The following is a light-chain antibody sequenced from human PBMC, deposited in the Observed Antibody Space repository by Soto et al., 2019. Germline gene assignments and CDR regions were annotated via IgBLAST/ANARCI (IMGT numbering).Light chain of an antibody. J-gene: IGKJ3*01. CDR3: QQTYNIPRT. CDR2: AAS. V-gene: IGKV1-39*01. Sequence: DIQMTQSPSPLSASVGDRVTITCRASQSISIYLNWYQQKTGKAPKLLISAASSLQSGVPSRFSGSGSGTDITLTISSLQPEDFAIYYCQQTYNIPRTFGPGTKVDFK. CDR1: QSISIY.